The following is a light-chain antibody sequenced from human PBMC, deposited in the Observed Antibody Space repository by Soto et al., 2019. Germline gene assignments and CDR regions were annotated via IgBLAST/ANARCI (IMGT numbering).Light chain of an antibody. J-gene: IGLJ1*01. V-gene: IGLV2-14*01. CDR2: EVS. CDR1: RGDVGGYNY. CDR3: SSYIGSSTTYV. Sequence: QSALTQPASVSGSPGQSITISCTGTRGDVGGYNYVSWYQQHPGKAPKLMIYEVSDRPSGVSDRFSGSKSGNTASLTISGPQAEDEADYYCSSYIGSSTTYVFGTGTKLTVL.